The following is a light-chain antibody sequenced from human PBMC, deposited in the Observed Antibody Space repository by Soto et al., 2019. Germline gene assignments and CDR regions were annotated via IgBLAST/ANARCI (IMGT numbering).Light chain of an antibody. CDR2: GAS. Sequence: EIVLTQSPGTLSLSPGERATLSCRASQRVSSSYLAWYQQKPGQAPRLLIYGASSRATGIPDRFRGSGSGTDFTLTISRLEAEDFAVYFCQRYGSSPPFTFGQGTKVEI. V-gene: IGKV3-20*01. J-gene: IGKJ2*01. CDR1: QRVSSSY. CDR3: QRYGSSPPFT.